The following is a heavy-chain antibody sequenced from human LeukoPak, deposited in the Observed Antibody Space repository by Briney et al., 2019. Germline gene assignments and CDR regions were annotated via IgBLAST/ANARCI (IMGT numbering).Heavy chain of an antibody. J-gene: IGHJ4*02. V-gene: IGHV3-48*01. CDR2: ISSSSSTI. CDR3: AREGDPSSGDFDY. Sequence: QPGGSLRLSCAASGFTFSSYSMNWVRQAPGRGLEWVSYISSSSSTIYYADSVKGRFTISRDNAKNSLYLQMNSLRAEDTAVYYCAREGDPSSGDFDYWGQGTLVTVSS. D-gene: IGHD3-22*01. CDR1: GFTFSSYS.